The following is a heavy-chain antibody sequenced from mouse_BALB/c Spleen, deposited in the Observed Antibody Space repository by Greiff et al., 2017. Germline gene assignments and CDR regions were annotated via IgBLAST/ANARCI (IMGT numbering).Heavy chain of an antibody. CDR3: ANGSSFYAMDY. D-gene: IGHD1-1*01. Sequence: VMLVESGPGLVAPSQSLSITCTVSGFSLTSYGVHWVRQPPGKGLEWLGVIWAGGSTNYNSALMSRLSISKDNSKSQVFLKMNSLQTDDTAMYYCANGSSFYAMDYWGQGTSVTVSS. CDR1: GFSLTSYG. J-gene: IGHJ4*01. V-gene: IGHV2-9*02. CDR2: IWAGGST.